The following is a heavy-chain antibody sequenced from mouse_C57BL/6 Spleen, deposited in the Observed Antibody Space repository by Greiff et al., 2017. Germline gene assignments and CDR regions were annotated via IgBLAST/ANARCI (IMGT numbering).Heavy chain of an antibody. J-gene: IGHJ3*01. V-gene: IGHV1-54*01. D-gene: IGHD2-4*01. CDR2: INPGSGGT. CDR3: ARSDDYDGGAAY. Sequence: QVQLKESGAELVRPGTSVKVSCKASGYAFTNYLIEWVKQRPGQGLEWIGVINPGSGGTNYNEKFKSKATLTVDKSSSTAYMQLSSLTSEDSAVYYCARSDDYDGGAAYWGQGTLVTVSA. CDR1: GYAFTNYL.